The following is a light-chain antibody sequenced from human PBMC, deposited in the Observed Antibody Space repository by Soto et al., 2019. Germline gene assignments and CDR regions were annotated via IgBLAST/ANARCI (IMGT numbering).Light chain of an antibody. J-gene: IGKJ5*01. CDR3: QQYDNLPIT. Sequence: DIQMTQSPSSLSASVGDRVTITCQASQAIYNYLNWYQQKPGKAPKLLICDASNLETGVPSRFSGSGSGTDFTFTISSLQPEDIATYYCQQYDNLPITFGQGTRLEIK. V-gene: IGKV1-33*01. CDR1: QAIYNY. CDR2: DAS.